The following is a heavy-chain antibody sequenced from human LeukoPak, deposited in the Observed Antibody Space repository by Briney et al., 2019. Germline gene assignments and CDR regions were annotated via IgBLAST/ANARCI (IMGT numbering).Heavy chain of an antibody. CDR3: AKTRPLMVTADY. CDR1: GFSFSIYA. V-gene: IGHV3-23*01. J-gene: IGHJ4*02. CDR2: ISGNGRST. Sequence: GGSLRLSCAASGFSFSIYAMSWVRQAPGKGLEWVSGISGNGRSTYYADSVKGRFTISRDNSKNALYMQMNSLRAEDTAVYYCAKTRPLMVTADYWGQGTLVTVSA. D-gene: IGHD2-21*02.